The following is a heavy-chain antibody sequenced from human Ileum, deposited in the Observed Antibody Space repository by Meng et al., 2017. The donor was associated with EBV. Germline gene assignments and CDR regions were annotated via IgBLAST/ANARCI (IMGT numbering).Heavy chain of an antibody. V-gene: IGHV3-53*01. CDR2: FYSAGTT. D-gene: IGHD6-19*01. CDR3: ASQAPGYRSGWGL. CDR1: GFTPSSTS. J-gene: IGHJ4*02. Sequence: EGHLVESGGGLIQPGGSLRLSCAASGFTPSSTSMSWVRQAPGKGLEWVSVFYSAGTTYYADSVRGRFTISRDNSKNTLYLQMNSLRAEDTAVYYCASQAPGYRSGWGLWGQGTLVTVSS.